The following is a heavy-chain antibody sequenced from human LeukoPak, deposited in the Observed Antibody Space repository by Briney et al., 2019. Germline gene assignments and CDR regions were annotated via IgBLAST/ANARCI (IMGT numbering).Heavy chain of an antibody. CDR1: GFTFSSYG. CDR2: IRYDGSNK. Sequence: GGSLRLSCAASGFTFSSYGMHWVRQAPGKGLEWVAFIRYDGSNKYYADSVKGRFTISRDNSKNTLYLQMNSLRAEDTAVYYCARSSSKLYYYYGMDVWGQGTTVTVSS. J-gene: IGHJ6*02. V-gene: IGHV3-30*02. CDR3: ARSSSKLYYYYGMDV.